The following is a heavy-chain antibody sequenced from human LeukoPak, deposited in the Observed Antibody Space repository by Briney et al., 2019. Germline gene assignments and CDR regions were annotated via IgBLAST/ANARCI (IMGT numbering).Heavy chain of an antibody. V-gene: IGHV1-69*05. Sequence: SVKVSCKASGGTFSSYAISWVRQAPGQGLEWMGGIIPIFGTANYAQKFQGRVTITTDESTSTAYMELSSLRSEDTAVYYCANTYSSSLYYFDYWGQGTLVTVSS. CDR3: ANTYSSSLYYFDY. J-gene: IGHJ4*02. D-gene: IGHD6-6*01. CDR2: IIPIFGTA. CDR1: GGTFSSYA.